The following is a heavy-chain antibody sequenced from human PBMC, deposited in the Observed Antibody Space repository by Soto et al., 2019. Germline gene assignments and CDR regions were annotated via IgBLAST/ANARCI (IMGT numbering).Heavy chain of an antibody. D-gene: IGHD3-10*01. V-gene: IGHV1-58*01. CDR1: GFTFSSSA. CDR3: ARDAGHRGYYYGSGSLPSGYYYGMDV. Sequence: SVKVSCKASGFTFSSSAVHWVRQARGHRLEWIGWIVVGNSNTNYARGLQERVTITRDMSTSTAYMELSGLRSEDTAVYYCARDAGHRGYYYGSGSLPSGYYYGMDVWGQGTTVTVSS. J-gene: IGHJ6*02. CDR2: IVVGNSNT.